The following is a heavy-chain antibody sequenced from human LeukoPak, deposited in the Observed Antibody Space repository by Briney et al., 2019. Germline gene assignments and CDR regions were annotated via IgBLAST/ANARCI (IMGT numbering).Heavy chain of an antibody. CDR1: GASISNYY. Sequence: SETLSLTCTVSGASISNYYWRWIRQPPGKGLEYIGYIYYSGGTNYNPSLRSRVTISVDTSKNQFSLKLSSVTAADTAVYYCARGQGSPDYWGQGTLVTVSS. V-gene: IGHV4-59*12. J-gene: IGHJ4*02. CDR3: ARGQGSPDY. CDR2: IYYSGGT.